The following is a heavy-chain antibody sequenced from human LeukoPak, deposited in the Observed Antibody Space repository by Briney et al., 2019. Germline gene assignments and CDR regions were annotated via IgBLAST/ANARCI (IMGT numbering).Heavy chain of an antibody. CDR1: GGSICSGGYS. V-gene: IGHV4-30-4*07. Sequence: SETLSLTCAVSGGSICSGGYSWRWIRQPPGKGLEWLGYFYYSGSPYYNPSLKSRVTIPLDTSKNQFSLKLSSVTAAYTAVYYCARMPDYYDTSGYYLDYWGQGTLVTVSS. CDR2: FYYSGSP. D-gene: IGHD3-22*01. CDR3: ARMPDYYDTSGYYLDY. J-gene: IGHJ4*02.